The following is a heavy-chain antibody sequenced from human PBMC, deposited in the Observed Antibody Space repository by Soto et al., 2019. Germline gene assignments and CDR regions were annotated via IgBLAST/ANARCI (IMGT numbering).Heavy chain of an antibody. CDR1: GGSFTDYY. CDR2: INHSGST. D-gene: IGHD3-16*02. CDR3: ARVRARLLSHAFDF. J-gene: IGHJ3*01. V-gene: IGHV4-34*01. Sequence: QVQLQQWGAGLLKPSETLSLTCAVYGGSFTDYYWTWIRQPPGKGLEWIGEINHSGSTNYSPSLKLRVTISVDRSKNQVSLKVNSVTAADTAVYFCARVRARLLSHAFDFWGQGTLVTVSS.